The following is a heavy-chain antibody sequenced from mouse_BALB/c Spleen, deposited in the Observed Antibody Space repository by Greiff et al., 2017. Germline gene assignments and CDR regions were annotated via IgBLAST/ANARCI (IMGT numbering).Heavy chain of an antibody. CDR3: TRGGDYDGYYFDY. CDR2: IYPGNSDT. V-gene: IGHV1-5*01. D-gene: IGHD2-4*01. CDR1: GYTFTSYW. J-gene: IGHJ2*01. Sequence: EVQRVESGTVLARPGASVKMSCKASGYTFTSYWMHWVKQRPGQGLEWIGAIYPGNSDTSYNQKFKGKAKLTAVTSTSTAYMELSSLTNEDSAVYYSTRGGDYDGYYFDYWGQGTTLTVSS.